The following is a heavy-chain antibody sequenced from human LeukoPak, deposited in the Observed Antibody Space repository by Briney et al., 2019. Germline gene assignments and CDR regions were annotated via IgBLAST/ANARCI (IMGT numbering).Heavy chain of an antibody. CDR1: GGSISSGDYY. D-gene: IGHD2-21*02. Sequence: SETLSLTCTVSGGSISSGDYYWSWIRQPPGKGLEWIGYIYYSGSTYYNPSLKSRVTISVDTSKNQFSLKLCSVTAADTAVYYCARVVVTAIGTVNAFDIWGQGTMVTVSS. CDR3: ARVVVTAIGTVNAFDI. CDR2: IYYSGST. V-gene: IGHV4-30-4*01. J-gene: IGHJ3*02.